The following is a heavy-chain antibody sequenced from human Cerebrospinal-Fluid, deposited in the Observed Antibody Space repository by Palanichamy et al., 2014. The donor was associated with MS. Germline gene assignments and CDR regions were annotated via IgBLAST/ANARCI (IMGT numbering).Heavy chain of an antibody. CDR3: TRFRYCSSTSCSSPNRFDP. CDR1: GFTFGDYV. D-gene: IGHD2-2*01. Sequence: EVQLVESGGGLVKPGRSLRLSCTASGFTFGDYVMGWFRQAPGKGLEWVGFIRSKAYGGTTEYAASVKGRFTISRDDSKSIAYLQMNSLKTEDTAVYYCTRFRYCSSTSCSSPNRFDPWGQGTLVTVSS. CDR2: IRSKAYGGTT. J-gene: IGHJ5*02. V-gene: IGHV3-49*05.